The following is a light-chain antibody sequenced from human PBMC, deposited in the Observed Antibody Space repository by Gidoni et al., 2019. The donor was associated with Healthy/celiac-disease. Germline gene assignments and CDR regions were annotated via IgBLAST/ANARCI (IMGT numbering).Light chain of an antibody. Sequence: EIVMTQSPATLSVSPGERATLPCRASQSVSSNLAWYQQKPGQAPRLLIYGASTRATGIPARFSGSGSGTDFTLTISSLQSEDFAVYYCQQYNNWPDTFGQGTKLEIK. V-gene: IGKV3-15*01. CDR3: QQYNNWPDT. CDR2: GAS. CDR1: QSVSSN. J-gene: IGKJ2*01.